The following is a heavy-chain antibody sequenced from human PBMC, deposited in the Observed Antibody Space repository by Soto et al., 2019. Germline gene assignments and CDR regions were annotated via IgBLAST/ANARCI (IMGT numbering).Heavy chain of an antibody. D-gene: IGHD7-27*01. Sequence: QTLSLTCAISGDSVSSNSAAWSWIRQSPSRGLEWLGRTYYRSKWYNDYTLSVKSRITINPDTSKNQFSLQLNSVTPGDTAVSYCARFLGRYDAFDIWGPATVVPVSS. J-gene: IGHJ3*02. CDR3: ARFLGRYDAFDI. CDR1: GDSVSSNSAA. CDR2: TYYRSKWYN. V-gene: IGHV6-1*01.